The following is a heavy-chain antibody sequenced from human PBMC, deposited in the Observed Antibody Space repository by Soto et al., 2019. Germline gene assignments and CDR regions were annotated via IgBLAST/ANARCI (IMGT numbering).Heavy chain of an antibody. V-gene: IGHV4-61*08. J-gene: IGHJ4*02. Sequence: PSETLSLTCAVPGGYISRGGYSWSRIRQPPGKGLEWIGYIYYSGSTNYNPSLKSRVTISVDTNKNQFSLKLSSVSAADTVVYYCARRYGSCFDYWGQGTLGTVSS. CDR1: GGYISRGGYS. CDR3: ARRYGSCFDY. D-gene: IGHD5-18*01. CDR2: IYYSGST.